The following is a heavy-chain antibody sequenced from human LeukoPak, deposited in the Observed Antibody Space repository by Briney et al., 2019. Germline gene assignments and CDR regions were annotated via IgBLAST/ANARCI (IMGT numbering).Heavy chain of an antibody. D-gene: IGHD6-13*01. CDR3: AKHNTEYSSSWSAYYYYGMDV. V-gene: IGHV4-4*02. CDR1: GGSISSSNW. J-gene: IGHJ6*02. Sequence: PSETLSLTCAVSGGSISSSNWWSWVRQPPGKGLEWIGEIYHSGSTNYNPSLKSRVTISVDKSKNQFSLKLSSVTAADTAVYYCAKHNTEYSSSWSAYYYYGMDVWGQGTSVTVSS. CDR2: IYHSGST.